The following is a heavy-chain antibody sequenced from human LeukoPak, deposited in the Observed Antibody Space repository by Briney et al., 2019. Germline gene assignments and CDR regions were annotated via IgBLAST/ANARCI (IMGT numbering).Heavy chain of an antibody. J-gene: IGHJ4*02. D-gene: IGHD5-12*01. CDR3: AKSGWLRLDY. Sequence: GGSLRLSCAASGFTFSSYAMSWVRQAPGKGLEWASAISGSGGSTYYADSVKGRFTISRDNSKNTLYLQMNGLRAEDTAVYYCAKSGWLRLDYWGQGTLVTVSS. V-gene: IGHV3-23*01. CDR1: GFTFSSYA. CDR2: ISGSGGST.